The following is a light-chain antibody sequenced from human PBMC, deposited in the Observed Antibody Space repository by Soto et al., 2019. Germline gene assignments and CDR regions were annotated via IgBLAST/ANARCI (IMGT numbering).Light chain of an antibody. CDR3: QQYGSPPLT. Sequence: EIVLTQSPGTLSLSPGERATLSCRASQSVRSSNLAWYQQKPGQAPRFLIYGASSRATGIPDRFSGSGSGTDFTLTISRLEPEDFAVYYCQQYGSPPLTFGGGTKVDIK. CDR2: GAS. CDR1: QSVRSSN. V-gene: IGKV3-20*01. J-gene: IGKJ4*01.